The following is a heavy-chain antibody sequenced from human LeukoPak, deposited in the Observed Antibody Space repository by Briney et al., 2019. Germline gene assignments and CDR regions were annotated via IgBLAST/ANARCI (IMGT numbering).Heavy chain of an antibody. Sequence: GGSLRLSCAASGFTFSSYSMNWVRQAPGKGLEWVSYISSSSSTIYYADSVKGRFTISRDNAKNSLYLQMNSLRAEDTAVYYRASADYDSWSGYKNWFDPWGQGTLVTVSS. CDR3: ASADYDSWSGYKNWFDP. CDR1: GFTFSSYS. V-gene: IGHV3-48*01. CDR2: ISSSSSTI. J-gene: IGHJ5*02. D-gene: IGHD3-3*01.